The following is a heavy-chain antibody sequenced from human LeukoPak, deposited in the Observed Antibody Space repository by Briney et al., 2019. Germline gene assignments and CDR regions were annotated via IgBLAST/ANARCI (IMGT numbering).Heavy chain of an antibody. Sequence: PSETLSLTCTVSGGSISSYYWSWIRQPPGKGLEWIGYIYYSGSTNYNPSLKSRVTISVDTSKNQFSLKLSSVTAADTAVYYCARHAPVEPPARAFDDWGHGNLVAVSS. CDR2: IYYSGST. V-gene: IGHV4-59*01. J-gene: IGHJ4*01. CDR3: ARHAPVEPPARAFDD. D-gene: IGHD2-2*01. CDR1: GGSISSYY.